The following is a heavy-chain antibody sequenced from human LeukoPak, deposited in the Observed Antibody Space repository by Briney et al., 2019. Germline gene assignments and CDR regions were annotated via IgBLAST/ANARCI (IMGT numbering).Heavy chain of an antibody. V-gene: IGHV3-30*18. CDR3: AKAGPARPPERYYYYYYGMDV. CDR1: GFTFSSYS. CDR2: ISYDGSNK. Sequence: GGSLRLSCAASGFTFSSYSMNWVRQAPGKGLEWVAVISYDGSNKYYADSVKGRFTIYRDNSKNTLSLQMNSLRAEDTAVYSCAKAGPARPPERYYYYYYGMDVWGQGTMVTVSS. J-gene: IGHJ6*02. D-gene: IGHD6-6*01.